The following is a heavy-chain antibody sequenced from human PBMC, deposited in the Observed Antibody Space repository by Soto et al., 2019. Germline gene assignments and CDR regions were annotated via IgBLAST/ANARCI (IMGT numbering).Heavy chain of an antibody. D-gene: IGHD2-15*01. Sequence: GGSLRLSCAASGFTFSNYGIHWVLQAPGKGLEWVAVISYDGSNKYYADSVKGRFTISRDNSKNTLYLQMNSLRAEDTAVYYCVKGIGEAHAEGPYYYGMDVWGQGTTVTVSS. CDR3: VKGIGEAHAEGPYYYGMDV. V-gene: IGHV3-30*18. CDR2: ISYDGSNK. CDR1: GFTFSNYG. J-gene: IGHJ6*02.